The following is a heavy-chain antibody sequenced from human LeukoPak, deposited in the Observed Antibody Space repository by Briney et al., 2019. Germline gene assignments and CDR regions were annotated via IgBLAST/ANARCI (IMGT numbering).Heavy chain of an antibody. J-gene: IGHJ4*02. D-gene: IGHD3-3*01. Sequence: GGSLRLSCAASGFTFSSYSMNWVRQAPGKGLEWVSYISSSSSTIYYADSVKGRFTISRDNSKNTLYLQMNSLRAEDTAVYYCAKYSWSGYYGYFDYWGQGTLVTVSS. V-gene: IGHV3-48*01. CDR2: ISSSSSTI. CDR3: AKYSWSGYYGYFDY. CDR1: GFTFSSYS.